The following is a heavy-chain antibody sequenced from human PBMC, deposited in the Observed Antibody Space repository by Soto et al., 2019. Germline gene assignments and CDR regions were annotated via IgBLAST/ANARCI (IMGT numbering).Heavy chain of an antibody. J-gene: IGHJ6*03. CDR2: IYYSGST. Sequence: TLSRTFTFSGGSISSGGYYWSWIRQHPGKGLEWIGYIYYSGSTYYNPSLKSRVTISVDTSKNQFSLKLSSVTAADMAVYYCARVFLGYCINGVCSRGYYYYYMDVWGKGTTVTVSS. CDR1: GGSISSGGYY. D-gene: IGHD2-8*01. CDR3: ARVFLGYCINGVCSRGYYYYYMDV. V-gene: IGHV4-31*03.